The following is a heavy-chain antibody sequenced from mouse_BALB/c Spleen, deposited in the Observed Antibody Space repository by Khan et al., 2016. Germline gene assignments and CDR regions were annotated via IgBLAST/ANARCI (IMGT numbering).Heavy chain of an antibody. V-gene: IGHV2-6-7*01. Sequence: VQLQESGPGLVAPSQSLSITCTVSGFSLTGYGVNWVRQPPGKGLEWLGMIWGDGSTDYNSALKSRQSISKDNSKSQVFLKMNSLQTDDTDRYYCARGYGSFVFAYWVQGTLVTVSA. CDR2: IWGDGST. J-gene: IGHJ3*01. CDR1: GFSLTGYG. D-gene: IGHD1-1*01. CDR3: ARGYGSFVFAY.